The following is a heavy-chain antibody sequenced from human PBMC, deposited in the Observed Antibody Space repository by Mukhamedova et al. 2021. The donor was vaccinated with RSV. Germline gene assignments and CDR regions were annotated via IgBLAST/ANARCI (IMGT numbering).Heavy chain of an antibody. J-gene: IGHJ4*02. Sequence: YLGDSVKGRFTISRDNSKNSLYLQMNSLRTEDTALYYCAKEGLTPFDYWGQGTLVTVSS. V-gene: IGHV3-43*01. CDR3: AKEGLTPFDY.